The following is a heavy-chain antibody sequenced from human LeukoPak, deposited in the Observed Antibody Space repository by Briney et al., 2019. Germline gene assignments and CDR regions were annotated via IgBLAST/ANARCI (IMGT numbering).Heavy chain of an antibody. CDR2: ISYDGSNK. J-gene: IGHJ4*02. Sequence: GGSLRLSCAASGFTFSSYGMHWVRQAPGKGLEWVAVISYDGSNKYYADSVKGRFTISRDNSKNTLYLQMNSLRAEDTAVYYCAKDPRGGQWLEGLGYWGQGTLVTVSS. D-gene: IGHD6-19*01. CDR3: AKDPRGGQWLEGLGY. CDR1: GFTFSSYG. V-gene: IGHV3-30*18.